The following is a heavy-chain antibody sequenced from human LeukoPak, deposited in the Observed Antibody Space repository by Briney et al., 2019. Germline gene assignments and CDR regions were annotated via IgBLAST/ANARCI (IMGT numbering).Heavy chain of an antibody. CDR1: GIIFSKYG. CDR3: ARGQVDTAMETYGMDV. Sequence: GGSLRLSCAASGIIFSKYGMSWVRQAPGKGLEWASSISSSSSYIYYADSVKGRFTISRDNAKNSLYLQMNSLRAEDTAVYYCARGQVDTAMETYGMDVWGQGTTVTVSS. CDR2: ISSSSSYI. D-gene: IGHD5-18*01. V-gene: IGHV3-21*01. J-gene: IGHJ6*02.